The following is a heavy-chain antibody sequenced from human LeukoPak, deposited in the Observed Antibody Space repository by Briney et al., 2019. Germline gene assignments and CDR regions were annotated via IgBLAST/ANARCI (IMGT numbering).Heavy chain of an antibody. Sequence: PGGSLRLSCAASGFVFSSTAIHWVRQDPGKDLEWVAVVSDDGGNKYYAGAVKGRFTISRDNSRNTVFLQIHSLGAEDAAVYYCARGGHSSSWYMDDYWGQGTLVTVSS. J-gene: IGHJ4*02. CDR1: GFVFSSTA. V-gene: IGHV3-30-3*01. CDR2: VSDDGGNK. D-gene: IGHD6-13*01. CDR3: ARGGHSSSWYMDDY.